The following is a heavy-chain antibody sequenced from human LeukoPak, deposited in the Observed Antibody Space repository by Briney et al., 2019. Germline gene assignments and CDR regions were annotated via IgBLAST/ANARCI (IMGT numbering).Heavy chain of an antibody. CDR1: GFTFSSYA. CDR2: ISGSGGST. D-gene: IGHD2-8*01. Sequence: GGSLRLSCAASGFTFSSYAMSWVRQAPGKGLEWVSAISGSGGSTYYADSVKGRFTISRDNSKNTLYLQMNSLRAEDTAVYYCAKGGVLMVYAIELDAFDIWGQGTMVTVSS. V-gene: IGHV3-23*01. J-gene: IGHJ3*02. CDR3: AKGGVLMVYAIELDAFDI.